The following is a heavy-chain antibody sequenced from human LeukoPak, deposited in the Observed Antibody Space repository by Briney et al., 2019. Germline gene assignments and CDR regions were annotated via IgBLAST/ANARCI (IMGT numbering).Heavy chain of an antibody. CDR3: ARDRRGGAVAGTVDC. D-gene: IGHD6-19*01. Sequence: PGGSLRLSCAASGFTFSSYWMHWVRQAPGKGLVWVSRINSDGSSTNYADSVKGRFTISRDNAKNTLYLQMNSPRAEDTAVYYCARDRRGGAVAGTVDCWGQGTLVTVSS. J-gene: IGHJ4*02. V-gene: IGHV3-74*01. CDR1: GFTFSSYW. CDR2: INSDGSST.